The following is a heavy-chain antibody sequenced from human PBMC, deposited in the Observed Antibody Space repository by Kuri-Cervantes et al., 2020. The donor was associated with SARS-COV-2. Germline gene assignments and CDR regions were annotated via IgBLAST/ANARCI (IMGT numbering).Heavy chain of an antibody. CDR3: ARDLYMRRLDAFDI. D-gene: IGHD1-1*01. Sequence: GGSLRLSCAASGFTFSSYGMHWVRQAPGKGLEWVAFIRYDGSNKYYADSVKGQFTISRDNPKNTLYLQMNSLRAEDTAVYYCARDLYMRRLDAFDIWGQGTMVTVSS. V-gene: IGHV3-30*02. J-gene: IGHJ3*02. CDR2: IRYDGSNK. CDR1: GFTFSSYG.